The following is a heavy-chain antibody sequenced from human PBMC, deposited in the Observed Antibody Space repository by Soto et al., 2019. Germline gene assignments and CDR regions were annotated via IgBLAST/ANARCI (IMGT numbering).Heavy chain of an antibody. V-gene: IGHV3-23*01. CDR3: AKAWSGYSGLDAFDI. CDR2: ISGSGGST. D-gene: IGHD3-3*01. J-gene: IGHJ3*02. CDR1: GFTFSSYA. Sequence: GGSLRLSCAASGFTFSSYAMSWVRQAPGKGLEWVSAISGSGGSTYYADSVKGRFTISRDNSKNTLYLQMNSLRAEETAVYYCAKAWSGYSGLDAFDIWGQGTMVTVSS.